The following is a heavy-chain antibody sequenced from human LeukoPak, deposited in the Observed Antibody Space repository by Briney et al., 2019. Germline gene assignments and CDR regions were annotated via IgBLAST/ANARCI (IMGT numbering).Heavy chain of an antibody. V-gene: IGHV5-51*01. CDR1: GYSFSSYW. CDR2: IYPRDSRT. D-gene: IGHD4-23*01. Sequence: GESLKISCKESGYSFSSYWIAWVRQMPGKGLEWMGVIYPRDSRTTYSPSFQDQVTISADKSISTAYLQWTSLKASDTAMYYCARHGYGGNSDAFDIWGQGTMVTVSS. CDR3: ARHGYGGNSDAFDI. J-gene: IGHJ3*02.